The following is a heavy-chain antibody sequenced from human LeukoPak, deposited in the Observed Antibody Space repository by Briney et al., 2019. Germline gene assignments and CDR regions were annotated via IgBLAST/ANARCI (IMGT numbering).Heavy chain of an antibody. CDR2: ISPYNDNT. V-gene: IGHV1-18*01. CDR1: GYTFTSYG. CDR3: ARAQETYSSGWYGYGFDI. D-gene: IGHD6-19*01. J-gene: IGHJ3*02. Sequence: ASVKVSCKASGYTFTSYGLSWVRQAPGQGLEWMGWISPYNDNTNYAQKLQGRVTMTTDTSTSTAYMELRSLRSDDTALYYCARAQETYSSGWYGYGFDIWGQGTMVTVSS.